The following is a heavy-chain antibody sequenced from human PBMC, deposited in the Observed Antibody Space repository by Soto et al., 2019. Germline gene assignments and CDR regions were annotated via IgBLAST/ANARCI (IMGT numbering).Heavy chain of an antibody. J-gene: IGHJ3*02. CDR3: AREYYDTSGYYYGEDAFDI. CDR1: GFTFSSDG. Sequence: GGSLRLSCAASGFTFSSDGMHRVRQAPGKGLEWVAVIWYDGSKKYYADSVKGRFTISRDNSKNTLYLQMNSLGAEDTAVYYCAREYYDTSGYYYGEDAFDIWGQGTMVTVSS. D-gene: IGHD3-22*01. V-gene: IGHV3-33*01. CDR2: IWYDGSKK.